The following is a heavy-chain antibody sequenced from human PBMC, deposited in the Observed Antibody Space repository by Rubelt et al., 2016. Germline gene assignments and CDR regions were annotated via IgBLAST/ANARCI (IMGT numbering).Heavy chain of an antibody. V-gene: IGHV3-74*02. CDR3: ARGQYYGMDV. Sequence: EVQLVESGGGLVQPAGSLRLSCAASGFTFSGYWMHWVRQAPGKGLVWVSRLNYDGSGTTHADSVKGRFTISRDNAKNTLDLQRSSLRAEETAVYYCARGQYYGMDVWGQGTTVTVSS. J-gene: IGHJ6*02. CDR1: GFTFSGYW. CDR2: LNYDGSGT.